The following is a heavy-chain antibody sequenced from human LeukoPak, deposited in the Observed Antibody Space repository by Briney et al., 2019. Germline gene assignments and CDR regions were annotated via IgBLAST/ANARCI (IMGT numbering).Heavy chain of an antibody. J-gene: IGHJ6*02. V-gene: IGHV1-8*01. CDR2: MNPNSGNT. CDR1: GYTFTSYD. CDR3: ATRRVTLYPGGMDV. Sequence: ASVKVSCRASGYTFTSYDINWVRQATGKGLEWMGWMNPNSGNTGYAQKFQGRVTMTRNTSISTAYMELSSLRSEDTAVYYCATRRVTLYPGGMDVWGQGTTVTVSS. D-gene: IGHD1-14*01.